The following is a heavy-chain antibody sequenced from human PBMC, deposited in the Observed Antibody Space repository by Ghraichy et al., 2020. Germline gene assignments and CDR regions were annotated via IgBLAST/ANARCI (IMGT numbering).Heavy chain of an antibody. CDR3: ARRFYDTDAFDL. CDR1: GGSISSSSYY. Sequence: SETLSLTCTVSGGSISSSSYYWGWIRQPPGKGLEWIGSIYYSGSTYYNPSLKSRVTISVDTSKNQFSLKLSSVTAADTAVYYCARRFYDTDAFDLWGQGTIVTVSS. V-gene: IGHV4-39*01. J-gene: IGHJ3*01. D-gene: IGHD3-22*01. CDR2: IYYSGST.